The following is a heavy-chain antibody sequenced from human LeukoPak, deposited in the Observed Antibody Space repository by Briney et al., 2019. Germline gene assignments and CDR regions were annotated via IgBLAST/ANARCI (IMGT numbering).Heavy chain of an antibody. D-gene: IGHD2-21*02. Sequence: PSETLSLTCTVSGGSISSYYWSWIRQPPGKGLEWIGYIYYSGSTNYNPSLKSRVTISVDTSKNQFSLKLSSVTAADTAVYYCARVPPNCGGDCYFDYWGQGTLVTVSS. V-gene: IGHV4-59*01. CDR1: GGSISSYY. CDR2: IYYSGST. CDR3: ARVPPNCGGDCYFDY. J-gene: IGHJ4*02.